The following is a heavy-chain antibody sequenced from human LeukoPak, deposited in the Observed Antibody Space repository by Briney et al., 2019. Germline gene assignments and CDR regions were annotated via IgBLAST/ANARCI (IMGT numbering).Heavy chain of an antibody. D-gene: IGHD3-10*01. CDR3: AKINPRRGILWFGELSKGKYYFDY. J-gene: IGHJ4*02. CDR2: ISGSGGST. CDR1: GFTFSSYG. V-gene: IGHV3-23*01. Sequence: PGGSLRLSCAASGFTFSSYGMSWVRQAPGKGLEWVSAISGSGGSTYYADSVKGRFTISRDNSKNTLYLQMNSLRAEDTAVYYCAKINPRRGILWFGELSKGKYYFDYWGQGTLVTVSS.